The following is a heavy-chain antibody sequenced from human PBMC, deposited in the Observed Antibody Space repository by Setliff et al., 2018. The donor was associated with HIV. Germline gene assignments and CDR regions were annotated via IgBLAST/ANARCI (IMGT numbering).Heavy chain of an antibody. D-gene: IGHD4-4*01. V-gene: IGHV4-39*07. CDR2: IYHNGNT. J-gene: IGHJ3*02. CDR3: ATSLITVPPDAFDI. Sequence: NPSETLSLTCTVAGDSTSSSSYCWGWIRQPPGMGLEWIASIYHNGNTYYNPSLKSRVTMSVDTSKNQFSLKLSSVTAADTAVYYCATSLITVPPDAFDIWGQGTMVTVSS. CDR1: GDSTSSSSYC.